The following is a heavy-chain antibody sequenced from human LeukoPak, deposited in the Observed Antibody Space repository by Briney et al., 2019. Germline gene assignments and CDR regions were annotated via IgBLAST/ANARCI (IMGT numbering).Heavy chain of an antibody. D-gene: IGHD3-3*01. V-gene: IGHV3-23*01. CDR2: ISGSGGST. CDR3: AKAVDFWSGLDY. Sequence: GGSLRLSCTASGYTFRTYAMTWVRQAPGKGLEWVSVISGSGGSTYYADSAKGRFANSRDNSNNTLYLQMNGLRAEDTAVYYCAKAVDFWSGLDYWGQATLVTVSS. CDR1: GYTFRTYA. J-gene: IGHJ4*02.